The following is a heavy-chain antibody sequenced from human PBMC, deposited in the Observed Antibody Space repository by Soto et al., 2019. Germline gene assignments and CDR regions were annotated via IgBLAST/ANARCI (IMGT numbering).Heavy chain of an antibody. Sequence: EVQLLESGGGLVQPGESLTLSCAASGFTFNTYAMTWARRAPGKGLEWVSAIRGSGATTYVADSVKGRFTISRDNSKDTLYLQMNSLRADDKNIYYCANTRGGASSYAGLDGWGQGTTVNVSS. J-gene: IGHJ6*02. CDR2: IRGSGATT. D-gene: IGHD6-6*01. CDR1: GFTFNTYA. CDR3: ANTRGGASSYAGLDG. V-gene: IGHV3-23*01.